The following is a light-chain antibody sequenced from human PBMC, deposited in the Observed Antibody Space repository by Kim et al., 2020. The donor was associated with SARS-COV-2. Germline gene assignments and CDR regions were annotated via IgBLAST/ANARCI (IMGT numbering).Light chain of an antibody. CDR2: QDI. V-gene: IGLV3-1*01. CDR3: QAWDSSTAWV. J-gene: IGLJ3*02. CDR1: KLGNKY. Sequence: VSPGQTASITCSGDKLGNKYARWYQQKAGQAPVLVIYQDIKRPSGIPERFSGSNSGNTATLTISGTQAMDEADYYCQAWDSSTAWVFGGGTQLTVL.